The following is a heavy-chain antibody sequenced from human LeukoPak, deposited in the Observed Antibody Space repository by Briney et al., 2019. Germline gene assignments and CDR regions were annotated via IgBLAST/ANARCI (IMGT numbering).Heavy chain of an antibody. CDR2: INPNSGGT. J-gene: IGHJ4*02. CDR3: ATAVATNQDYFDY. Sequence: ASVKVSCKASGYTFTDYYMHWVRQAPGQGLEWMGWINPNSGGTNYAQKFQGRVTMTRDTSISTAYMELSRLRSDDTAVYYCATAVATNQDYFDYWGQGTLVTVSS. D-gene: IGHD5-12*01. CDR1: GYTFTDYY. V-gene: IGHV1-2*02.